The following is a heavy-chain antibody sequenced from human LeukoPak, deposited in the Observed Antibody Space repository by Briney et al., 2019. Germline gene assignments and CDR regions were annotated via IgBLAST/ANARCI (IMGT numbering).Heavy chain of an antibody. CDR1: GGSISSYY. J-gene: IGHJ6*02. CDR3: ARENYYDSSGYYHKIYGMDV. CDR2: IYTSGST. D-gene: IGHD3-22*01. V-gene: IGHV4-4*07. Sequence: PSETLSLTCNVSGGSISSYYWSWIRQPAGKGLEWIGRIYTSGSTNYNPSLKSRVTMSVDTSKNQFSLKLSSVTAADTAVYYCARENYYDSSGYYHKIYGMDVWGQGTTVTVSS.